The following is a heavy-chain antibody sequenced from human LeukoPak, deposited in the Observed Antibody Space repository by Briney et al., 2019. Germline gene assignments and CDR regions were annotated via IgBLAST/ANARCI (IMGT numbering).Heavy chain of an antibody. CDR3: AGTMQLDF. CDR1: GFTFSNYA. V-gene: IGHV3-23*01. Sequence: AGSLRLSCAASGFTFSNYAMSWVRQAPGKGLEWVSSISGGGLKTYYADSVKGRFTISRDNSKNTLYLQMNSLRAADTAVYYCAGTMQLDFWGQGTLVTVSS. D-gene: IGHD1-1*01. CDR2: ISGGGLKT. J-gene: IGHJ4*02.